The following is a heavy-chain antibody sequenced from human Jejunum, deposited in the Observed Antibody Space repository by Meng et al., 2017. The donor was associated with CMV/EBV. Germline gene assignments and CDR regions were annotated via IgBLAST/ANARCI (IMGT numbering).Heavy chain of an antibody. D-gene: IGHD6-25*01. CDR2: IYYRGDT. Sequence: SCGSIRSSDYSWGWVRRPPGKGLEWIGTIYYRGDTYYSPSLESRLTISVDTSKNQFSLRLRSVTAADTAVYYCARVTVVSQRFDYWGQGTLVTVSS. CDR3: ARVTVVSQRFDY. CDR1: CGSIRSSDYS. V-gene: IGHV4-39*07. J-gene: IGHJ4*02.